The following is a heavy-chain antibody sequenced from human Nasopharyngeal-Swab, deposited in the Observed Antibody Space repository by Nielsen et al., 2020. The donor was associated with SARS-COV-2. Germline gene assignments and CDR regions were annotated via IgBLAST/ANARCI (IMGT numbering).Heavy chain of an antibody. J-gene: IGHJ4*02. V-gene: IGHV3-30-3*01. CDR2: ISYDGSNK. D-gene: IGHD3-10*01. Sequence: VRQAPGKGLEWVAVISYDGSNKYYADSVKGRFTISRDNAKNSLYLQMNSLRAEDTAVYYCASNPAMVRAVKDYWGQGTLVTVSS. CDR3: ASNPAMVRAVKDY.